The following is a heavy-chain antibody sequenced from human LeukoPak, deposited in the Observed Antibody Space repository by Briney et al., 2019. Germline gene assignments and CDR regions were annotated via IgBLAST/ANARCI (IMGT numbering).Heavy chain of an antibody. J-gene: IGHJ6*03. CDR2: ISSSTNAI. D-gene: IGHD2-15*01. V-gene: IGHV3-48*04. CDR1: GLTFSNDN. Sequence: PGGSLRLSCAASGLTFSNDNMNWVRQAPGKGLEWISYISSSTNAIYYADSVKDRFTISRDNAKNSLYLQMNRLRADDSAVYYCARVGRYCRGGRCYPAGYMDVWGKGTTVTVSS. CDR3: ARVGRYCRGGRCYPAGYMDV.